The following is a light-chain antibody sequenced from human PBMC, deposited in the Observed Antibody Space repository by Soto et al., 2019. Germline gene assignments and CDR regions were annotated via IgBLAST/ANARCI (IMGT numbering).Light chain of an antibody. V-gene: IGKV3-15*01. J-gene: IGKJ2*01. CDR1: QSVSSN. CDR3: QQYNNWPPYT. Sequence: EVVMTQSPATLSVSPGERATLSCRASQSVSSNLAWYQQKPGQAPRLLIYGASTRATGIPARFTGSGSGTEFTLTISSQQSEDFAMYYCQQYNNWPPYTFGQGTNLDIK. CDR2: GAS.